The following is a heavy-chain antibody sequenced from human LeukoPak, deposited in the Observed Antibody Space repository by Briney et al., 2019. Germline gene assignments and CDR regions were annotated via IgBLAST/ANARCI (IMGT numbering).Heavy chain of an antibody. D-gene: IGHD3-16*01. J-gene: IGHJ4*01. CDR3: AREWGGDYFDY. CDR2: ISYDGSNK. CDR1: GFTFSSYA. V-gene: IGHV3-30-3*01. Sequence: PGGSLSLSCAASGFTFSSYAMHWVRQAPGKGLEWVAVISYDGSNKYYADSVKGRFTISRDNSKNTLYLQMNSLRAEDTAVYYCAREWGGDYFDYWGQGTLVTVSS.